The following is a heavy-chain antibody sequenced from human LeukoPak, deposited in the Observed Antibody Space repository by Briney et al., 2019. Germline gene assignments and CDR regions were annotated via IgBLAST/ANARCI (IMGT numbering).Heavy chain of an antibody. CDR2: ISWNSGSI. J-gene: IGHJ4*02. CDR3: AKDKDLFSLGEQLVDY. V-gene: IGHV3-9*01. D-gene: IGHD6-6*01. CDR1: GFTFDDYA. Sequence: PGGSLRLSCAASGFTFDDYAMHWVRHTPGKGLEWVSGISWNSGSIGYADSVKGRFTISRDNSKNTLYLQMNSLRAEDTAVYYCAKDKDLFSLGEQLVDYWGQGTLVTVSS.